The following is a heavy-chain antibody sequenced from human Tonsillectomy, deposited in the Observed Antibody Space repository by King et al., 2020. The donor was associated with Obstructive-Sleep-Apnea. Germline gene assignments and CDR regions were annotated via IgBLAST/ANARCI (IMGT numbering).Heavy chain of an antibody. CDR3: AKSRGYSYGYPTWFDP. D-gene: IGHD5-18*01. J-gene: IGHJ5*02. CDR1: GFTFSSYA. CDR2: ISGSGGST. Sequence: QLVQSGGGLVQPGGSLRLSCAASGFTFSSYAMSWVRQAPGKGLEWVSAISGSGGSTYYADSVKGRFTISRDNSKNTLYLQMNSLRAEDTAVYYCAKSRGYSYGYPTWFDPWGQGTLVTVSS. V-gene: IGHV3-23*04.